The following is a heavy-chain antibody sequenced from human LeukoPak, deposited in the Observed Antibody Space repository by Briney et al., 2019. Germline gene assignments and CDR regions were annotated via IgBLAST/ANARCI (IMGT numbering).Heavy chain of an antibody. D-gene: IGHD3-22*01. CDR3: ARDYYDSSGFGAFDI. V-gene: IGHV1-2*02. CDR2: INPNSGGT. CDR1: RYTFIAHY. Sequence: ASVKVSCKASRYTFIAHYMHWVRQAPGQGLEWMGWINPNSGGTKYAQMFQGRVTMTRDTSISTAYMELSRLRSDDTAVYYCARDYYDSSGFGAFDIWGQGTMVTVSS. J-gene: IGHJ3*02.